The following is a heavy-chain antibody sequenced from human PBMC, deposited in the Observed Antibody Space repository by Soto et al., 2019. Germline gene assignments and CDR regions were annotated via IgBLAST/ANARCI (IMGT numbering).Heavy chain of an antibody. CDR2: IYPGDSDT. D-gene: IGHD2-2*01. Sequence: ESLKISCKGSGYSFTSYWIGWVRQMPGKGLEWMGIIYPGDSDTRYSPSFQGQVTISADKSFSTAYLQWSSLKASDTAMYYCARRAYCSSTSCYHFDYWGQGTLVTVSS. CDR1: GYSFTSYW. V-gene: IGHV5-51*01. CDR3: ARRAYCSSTSCYHFDY. J-gene: IGHJ4*02.